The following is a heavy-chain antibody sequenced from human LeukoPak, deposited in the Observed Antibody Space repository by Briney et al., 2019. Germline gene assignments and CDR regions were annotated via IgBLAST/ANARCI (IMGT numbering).Heavy chain of an antibody. V-gene: IGHV4-59*01. Sequence: SETLSLTCTVSRGSISSYYWSWIRRPPGKGLEWIGNIYYSGSTNYNPSLQSRVTMSVDTSKNQFSLRLSSVTAADTAVYYCARTHYGSGSYYGLDYWGQGTLVTVSS. CDR2: IYYSGST. D-gene: IGHD3-10*01. CDR3: ARTHYGSGSYYGLDY. J-gene: IGHJ4*02. CDR1: RGSISSYY.